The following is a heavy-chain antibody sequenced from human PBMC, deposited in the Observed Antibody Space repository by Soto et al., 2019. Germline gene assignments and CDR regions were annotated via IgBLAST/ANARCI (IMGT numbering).Heavy chain of an antibody. Sequence: SETLSLTCTVSGGSISSSSYYWGWIRQPPGKGLEWIGSIYYSGSTYYNPSLESRVTISVDTSKNQFSLKLSSVTAADTAVYYCARQRRLSQNYYYYYMDVSGKGTTLTVSS. CDR2: IYYSGST. D-gene: IGHD6-25*01. CDR3: ARQRRLSQNYYYYYMDV. CDR1: GGSISSSSYY. J-gene: IGHJ6*03. V-gene: IGHV4-39*01.